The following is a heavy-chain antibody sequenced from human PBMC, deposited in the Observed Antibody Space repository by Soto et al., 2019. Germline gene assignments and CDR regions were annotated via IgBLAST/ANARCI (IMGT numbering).Heavy chain of an antibody. Sequence: SQTLSLTCALSGDSVSSNSAAWNWIRQSPSRGLEWLGRTYYRSKWYNDYAVSVKSRITINPDTSKNQFSLQLKSVTPEDKAVYYCARERIVVVVAATLPLYYYYGMDVWGKGTTVTVSS. CDR3: ARERIVVVVAATLPLYYYYGMDV. V-gene: IGHV6-1*01. D-gene: IGHD2-15*01. CDR2: TYYRSKWYN. CDR1: GDSVSSNSAA. J-gene: IGHJ6*04.